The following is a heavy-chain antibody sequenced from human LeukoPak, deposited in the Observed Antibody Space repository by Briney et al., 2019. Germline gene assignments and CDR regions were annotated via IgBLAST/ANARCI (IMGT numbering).Heavy chain of an antibody. CDR1: GFTFNNYA. V-gene: IGHV3-21*01. Sequence: GGSLRLSCAASGFTFNNYAMHWVRQAPGKGLEWVSSISSSSSYIYYADSVKGRFTISRDNAKNSLYLQMNSLRAEDTAVYYCARQGLRYFDWLSIMGIDYWGQGTLVTVSS. D-gene: IGHD3-9*01. CDR2: ISSSSSYI. J-gene: IGHJ4*02. CDR3: ARQGLRYFDWLSIMGIDY.